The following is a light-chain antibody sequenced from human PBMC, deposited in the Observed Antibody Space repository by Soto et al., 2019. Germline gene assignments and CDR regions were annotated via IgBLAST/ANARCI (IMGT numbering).Light chain of an antibody. Sequence: DIQLTQSPSFLSASVGDRVTITCRASQGISSYLAWYQQKPGKAPKLLIYAASTLQSGVPSRFSGSGSGTEFSLTISNLQPEDFATYYCQQLKTYPLTFGGGIKVDIK. CDR2: AAS. CDR1: QGISSY. J-gene: IGKJ4*01. CDR3: QQLKTYPLT. V-gene: IGKV1-9*01.